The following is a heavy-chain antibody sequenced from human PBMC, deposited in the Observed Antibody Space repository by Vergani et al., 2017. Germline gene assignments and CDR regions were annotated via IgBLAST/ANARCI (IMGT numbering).Heavy chain of an antibody. J-gene: IGHJ5*02. V-gene: IGHV3-7*01. CDR1: GFTFSAYW. Sequence: EVLLVESGGGLVQPGGSLRLSCAASGFTFSAYWMNWVRQAPGKGLEWVANIKQDGSEKYYVDSVKGRFTISRDNANNLVYLQMSSVRADDTAVYYCARDYGSEPPQSRRLLYYIGCFDPWGQGTLVTVSS. CDR3: ARDYGSEPPQSRRLLYYIGCFDP. CDR2: IKQDGSEK. D-gene: IGHD3-10*01.